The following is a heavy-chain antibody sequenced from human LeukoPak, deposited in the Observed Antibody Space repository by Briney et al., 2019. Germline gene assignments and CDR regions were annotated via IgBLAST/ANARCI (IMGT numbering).Heavy chain of an antibody. J-gene: IGHJ6*02. D-gene: IGHD2-2*01. CDR2: MNPNSGNT. CDR1: GYTFTSYD. V-gene: IGHV1-8*01. Sequence: EASVKISCKASGYTFTSYDISWVRQATGQGLEWMGWMNPNSGNTGYAQKFQGRVTMTRNTSIRTAYMELSSLRSEDTAVYYCARNIVVVPAAMRGIFSNLIRNYYYYGMDVWGQGTTVTVSS. CDR3: ARNIVVVPAAMRGIFSNLIRNYYYYGMDV.